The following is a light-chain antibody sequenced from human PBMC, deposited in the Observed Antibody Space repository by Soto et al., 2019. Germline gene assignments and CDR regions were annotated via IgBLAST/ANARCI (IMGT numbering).Light chain of an antibody. CDR1: SSDVGGYNS. V-gene: IGLV2-14*01. Sequence: QSVLTQPASVSGSPGQSITISCTGTSSDVGGYNSVSWYRQDPGKAPKLMIYDVTNRPSGVSNRFSGSKSGNTASLTISGLQAEDEADYYCCSYAGSYTLYVFGTGTKLTVL. CDR3: CSYAGSYTLYV. CDR2: DVT. J-gene: IGLJ1*01.